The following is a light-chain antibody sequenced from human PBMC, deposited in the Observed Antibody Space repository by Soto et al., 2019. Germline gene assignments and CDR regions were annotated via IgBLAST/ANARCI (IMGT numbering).Light chain of an antibody. CDR1: QSVSSY. CDR3: QQRSDWPPYT. V-gene: IGKV3-11*01. CDR2: DAS. J-gene: IGKJ1*01. Sequence: EIVLTQSPATLSLSPGERATLSCRASQSVSSYLACYHQKPGQAPRLLIYDASNRATASPARFSGSGCGTDFTLTISSPEAEDFAVFYCQQRSDWPPYTFGQGTKVEIK.